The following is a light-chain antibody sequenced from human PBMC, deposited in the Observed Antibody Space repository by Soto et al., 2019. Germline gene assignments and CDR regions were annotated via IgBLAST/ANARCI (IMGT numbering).Light chain of an antibody. V-gene: IGLV2-14*01. J-gene: IGLJ1*01. CDR1: SSDVGGYNY. Sequence: QPALTQPASGSGSPGQSSTISCTGTSSDVGGYNYVSWYQQHPGKAPKLMIYDVSNRPSGVSNRFSGSKSGNTASLTISGLQAEDEADYYCSSYTSSSTYVFGTGTKVTV. CDR2: DVS. CDR3: SSYTSSSTYV.